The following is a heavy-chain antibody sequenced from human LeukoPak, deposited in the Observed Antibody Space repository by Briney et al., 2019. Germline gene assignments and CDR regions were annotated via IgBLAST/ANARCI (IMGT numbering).Heavy chain of an antibody. J-gene: IGHJ5*02. D-gene: IGHD3-10*01. CDR2: MNPNSGNT. CDR1: GYTFSSYD. Sequence: GASVKVSCKASGYTFSSYDIIWVRQATGQGLEWMGWMNPNSGNTGYAQKFQGRVTMTRNTSISTAYMELSSLRSEDTAVYYCARVSMVRGAAPYNWFDPWGQGTLVTVSS. CDR3: ARVSMVRGAAPYNWFDP. V-gene: IGHV1-8*01.